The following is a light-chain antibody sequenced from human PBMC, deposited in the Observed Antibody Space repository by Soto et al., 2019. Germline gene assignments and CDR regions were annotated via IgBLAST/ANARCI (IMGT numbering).Light chain of an antibody. J-gene: IGLJ7*01. CDR3: SSYTTTNSLV. CDR2: EVS. V-gene: IGLV2-14*01. CDR1: SSDVGTYKY. Sequence: QSALTQPASVSGSPGQSITISCSGTSSDVGTYKYVSWYQQHPGKAPKLMIYEVSYRPSGVSNRFSGSKSGNTASLTISGLQAVDEADYYCSSYTTTNSLVFGIGTQLTVL.